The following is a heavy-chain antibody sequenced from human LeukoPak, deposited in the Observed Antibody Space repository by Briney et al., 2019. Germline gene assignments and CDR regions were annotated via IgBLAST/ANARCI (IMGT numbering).Heavy chain of an antibody. CDR1: GXTFSSYS. D-gene: IGHD3-10*01. V-gene: IGHV3-48*01. CDR3: ARGAGLLWFGELLEVDY. Sequence: PGGSLRLSXAASGXTFSSYSMNWVRQAPGKGLEWVSYISSSSSTIYYADSVKGRFTISRDNAKNSLYLQMNSLRAEDTAVYYCARGAGLLWFGELLEVDYWGQGTLVTVSS. J-gene: IGHJ4*02. CDR2: ISSSSSTI.